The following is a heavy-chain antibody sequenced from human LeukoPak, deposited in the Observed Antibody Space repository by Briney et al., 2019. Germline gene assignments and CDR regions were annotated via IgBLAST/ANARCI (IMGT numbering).Heavy chain of an antibody. CDR1: GFTFSSYW. Sequence: QAGGSLRLSCAASGFTFSSYWMSWVRQAPGKGLEWVSYVSSSSGTIYYADSVKGRFTISRDNARNSLDLQLSNLRAGDTAVYYCARSPFVRGVITHFDYWGQGTLVTVSS. CDR3: ARSPFVRGVITHFDY. CDR2: VSSSSGTI. J-gene: IGHJ4*02. D-gene: IGHD3-10*01. V-gene: IGHV3-48*04.